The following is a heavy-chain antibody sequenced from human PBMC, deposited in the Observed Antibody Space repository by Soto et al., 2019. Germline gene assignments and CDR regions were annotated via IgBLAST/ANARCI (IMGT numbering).Heavy chain of an antibody. CDR3: ARGDSTDCSNGVCSFFYNHDMDV. CDR2: INPKSGGT. J-gene: IGHJ6*02. D-gene: IGHD2-8*01. V-gene: IGHV1-2*04. Sequence: ASVKVSCKASGYNFTDYHIHWVRQAPGQGLEWLGRINPKSGGTSTAQKFQGWVTMTTDTSISTASMELTRLTSDDTAIYFCARGDSTDCSNGVCSFFYNHDMDVWGQGTTVTVSS. CDR1: GYNFTDYH.